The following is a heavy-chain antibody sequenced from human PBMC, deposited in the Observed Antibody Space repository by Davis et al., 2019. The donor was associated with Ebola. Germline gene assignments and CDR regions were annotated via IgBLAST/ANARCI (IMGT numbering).Heavy chain of an antibody. CDR1: GFTFSSYT. V-gene: IGHV3-21*04. CDR3: ARDIGDTVTTQLDY. J-gene: IGHJ4*02. D-gene: IGHD4-17*01. CDR2: ISSDSSHI. Sequence: PGGSLRLSCAASGFTFSSYTMNWVRQAPGKGLEWVSSISSDSSHIYYADSVKGRFTISKDNAKNSLYLQMNSLRAEDTAVYYCARDIGDTVTTQLDYWGQGTLVTVSS.